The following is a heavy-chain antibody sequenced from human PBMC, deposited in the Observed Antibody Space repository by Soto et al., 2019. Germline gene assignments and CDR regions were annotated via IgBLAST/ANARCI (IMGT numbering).Heavy chain of an antibody. CDR1: GFTFSSYG. J-gene: IGHJ4*02. Sequence: QVQLVESGGGVVQPGRSLRLSCAASGFTFSSYGMHWVRQAPGKGLEWVAVISYHGNDKYYAESVKGRFTISRDNFKNTLYLQMDSLRVEDTAVYYCAKDHLLTTVTTVGDWGQGTLFTVSS. D-gene: IGHD4-17*01. CDR2: ISYHGNDK. V-gene: IGHV3-30*18. CDR3: AKDHLLTTVTTVGD.